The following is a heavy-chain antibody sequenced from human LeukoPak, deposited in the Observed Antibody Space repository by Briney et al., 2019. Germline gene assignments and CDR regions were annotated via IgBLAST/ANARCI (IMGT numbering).Heavy chain of an antibody. D-gene: IGHD6-19*01. CDR3: ARLPDVSGWPFDY. Sequence: PSETLSLTCTASDDSISRDFWTWIRQPPGKGLEWIGYIRYSGRTEYNPSLKSRVTISIQTSKNQFSLKLTSVTAAATAIYYCARLPDVSGWPFDYWGQGILATVSS. V-gene: IGHV4-59*01. J-gene: IGHJ4*02. CDR2: IRYSGRT. CDR1: DDSISRDF.